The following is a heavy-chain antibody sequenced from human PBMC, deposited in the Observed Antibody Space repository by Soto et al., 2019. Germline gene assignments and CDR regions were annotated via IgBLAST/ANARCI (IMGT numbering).Heavy chain of an antibody. CDR1: GGSMSGGDYY. D-gene: IGHD3-3*01. CDR2: IYYSGST. Sequence: SETLSLTCTVSGGSMSGGDYYWSWIRQPPGKGLEWIGYIYYSGSTYYNPSLKSRVTISVETSKNQFSLKLSSVTAADTAVYYCARAARRITIFGVGKNWFDHWGQGTLVTASS. V-gene: IGHV4-30-4*01. J-gene: IGHJ5*02. CDR3: ARAARRITIFGVGKNWFDH.